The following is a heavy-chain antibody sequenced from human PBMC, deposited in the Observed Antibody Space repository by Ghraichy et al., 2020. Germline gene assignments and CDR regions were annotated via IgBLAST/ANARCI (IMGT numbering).Heavy chain of an antibody. CDR1: GGTFSSYA. V-gene: IGHV1-69*13. J-gene: IGHJ4*02. CDR3: ARVSLRGGSSLLDFPFDY. CDR2: IIPIFGTA. Sequence: SVKVSCKASGGTFSSYAISWVRQAPGQGLEWMGGIIPIFGTANYAQKFQGRVTITADESTSTAYMELSSLRSEDTAVYYCARVSLRGGSSLLDFPFDYWGQGTLVTDSS. D-gene: IGHD2-15*01.